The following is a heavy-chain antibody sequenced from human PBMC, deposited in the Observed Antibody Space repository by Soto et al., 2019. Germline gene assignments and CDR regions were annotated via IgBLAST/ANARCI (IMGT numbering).Heavy chain of an antibody. CDR3: AKERGISTWYSDY. J-gene: IGHJ4*02. V-gene: IGHV3-23*01. D-gene: IGHD6-13*01. CDR2: ISNSGAII. Sequence: PGGSLRLSCAASGFTFSTYAMSWVRQAPGKGLEWVSTISNSGAIIFYTDSVKGRFTISRDNSKNTLYLQMNSLRAEDTALYYCAKERGISTWYSDYWGQGTLVTVSS. CDR1: GFTFSTYA.